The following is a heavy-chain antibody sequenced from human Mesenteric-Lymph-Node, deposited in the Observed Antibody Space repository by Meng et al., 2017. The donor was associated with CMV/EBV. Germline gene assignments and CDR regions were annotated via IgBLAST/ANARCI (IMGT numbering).Heavy chain of an antibody. V-gene: IGHV5-51*01. J-gene: IGHJ5*02. Sequence: GESLKIPCQGSEYSWVGWVRQMPGTGLEWIGIIYPGDSQTRYSPSFQGQVTIPADKSISTAYLQWSSLKASDTAMYYCARLPGKWLQSNWLDPWGQGTRVTVSS. D-gene: IGHD3-22*01. CDR3: ARLPGKWLQSNWLDP. CDR1: EYSW. CDR2: IYPGDSQT.